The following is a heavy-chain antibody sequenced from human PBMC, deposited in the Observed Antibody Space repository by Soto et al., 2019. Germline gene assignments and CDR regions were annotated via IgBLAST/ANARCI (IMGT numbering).Heavy chain of an antibody. Sequence: QVQLVQSGAEVKKPGASVKVSCKASGYTFTGYYMHWVRQAPGQGLEWMGWINPNSGGTNYAQKFQGWVTMTRDTSISTAYKERSRLRSDDTAVYYCARGDYYGDYVGYFDYWGQGTLVTVSS. D-gene: IGHD4-17*01. V-gene: IGHV1-2*04. CDR2: INPNSGGT. CDR1: GYTFTGYY. CDR3: ARGDYYGDYVGYFDY. J-gene: IGHJ4*02.